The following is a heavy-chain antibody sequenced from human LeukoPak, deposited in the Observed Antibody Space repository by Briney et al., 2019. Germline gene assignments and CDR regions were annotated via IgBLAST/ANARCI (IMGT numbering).Heavy chain of an antibody. J-gene: IGHJ4*02. D-gene: IGHD6-13*01. V-gene: IGHV1-69*13. CDR2: IIPIFGTA. Sequence: SVKVSCKASGGTFSSYAISWVRQAPGQGLEWMGGIIPIFGTANYAQKFQGRVTITADESTSTAYMERSSLRSEDTAVYYCARAYSSSWYFDYWGQGTLVTVSS. CDR3: ARAYSSSWYFDY. CDR1: GGTFSSYA.